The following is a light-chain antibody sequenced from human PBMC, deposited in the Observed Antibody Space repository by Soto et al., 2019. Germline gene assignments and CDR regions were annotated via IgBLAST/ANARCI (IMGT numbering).Light chain of an antibody. CDR1: QSVGSY. CDR2: DAS. Sequence: EVLLTQSPATLSLSPGERATLSCRASQSVGSYLAWYQQKPGQAPRLLIYDASKRATDIPTRFSGSGSGTDFTLTISSLEPEDFAVYYCQQRNNWPRITFGQGTRLEIK. V-gene: IGKV3-11*01. CDR3: QQRNNWPRIT. J-gene: IGKJ5*01.